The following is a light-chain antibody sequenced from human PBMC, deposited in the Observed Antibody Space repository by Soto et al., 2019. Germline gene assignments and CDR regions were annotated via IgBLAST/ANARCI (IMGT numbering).Light chain of an antibody. CDR1: SSDVGSYNL. CDR2: EGS. J-gene: IGLJ1*01. Sequence: QSALTQPASVSGSPGQSITITCTGTSSDVGSYNLVSWYQQHPGKAPKLMIYEGSKRPSGVSNRFSGSKSGNTASLTISGLQHEDEADYYCCSYAGSSTLYVFGTGTKLTVL. CDR3: CSYAGSSTLYV. V-gene: IGLV2-23*01.